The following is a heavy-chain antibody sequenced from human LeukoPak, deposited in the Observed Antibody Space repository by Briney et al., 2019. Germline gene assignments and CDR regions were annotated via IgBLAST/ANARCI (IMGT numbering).Heavy chain of an antibody. J-gene: IGHJ4*02. D-gene: IGHD1-14*01. CDR1: GFTFNTYY. CDR3: ARDYNGDSDS. V-gene: IGHV3-7*01. CDR2: MNPDGTEE. Sequence: PGGSLRLSCAASGFTFNTYYMTWVRQAPGKGLEWVANMNPDGTEENYVDSVKGRFTISRDNAKNSLHLQMNSLRAEDTGIYYCARDYNGDSDSWGQGTLVTVPS.